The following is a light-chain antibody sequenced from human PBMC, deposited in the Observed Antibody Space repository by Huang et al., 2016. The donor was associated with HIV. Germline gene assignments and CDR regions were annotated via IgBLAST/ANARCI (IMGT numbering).Light chain of an antibody. CDR1: QSISSY. Sequence: DIQMTQSPSSLSASVGDRVTITCRASQSISSYLNWYKQKPGKAPKLLIYASASKQRGVPSRCSGSGSGTDFTLTISSLQPEDFATYYCQQSYSSLTFGGGTKVEIK. CDR3: QQSYSSLT. J-gene: IGKJ4*01. V-gene: IGKV1-39*01. CDR2: ASA.